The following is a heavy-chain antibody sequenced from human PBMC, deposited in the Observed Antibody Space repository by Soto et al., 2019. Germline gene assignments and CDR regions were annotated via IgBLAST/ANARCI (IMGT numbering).Heavy chain of an antibody. CDR2: INHSGST. D-gene: IGHD3-3*01. V-gene: IGHV4-34*01. CDR1: GGSFSGYY. Sequence: ETLSLTCAVYGGSFSGYYWSWIRQPPGKGLEWIGEINHSGSTNYNPSLKSRVTISVDTSKNQFSLKLSSVTAADTAVYYCARGLYDFWSGYYIGYYYYGMDVWGQGTTVTVSS. CDR3: ARGLYDFWSGYYIGYYYYGMDV. J-gene: IGHJ6*02.